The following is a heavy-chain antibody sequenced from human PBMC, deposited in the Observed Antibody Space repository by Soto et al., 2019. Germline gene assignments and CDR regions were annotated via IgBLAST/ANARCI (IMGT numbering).Heavy chain of an antibody. CDR2: VSGGGAST. J-gene: IGHJ3*02. D-gene: IGHD3-10*01. CDR3: AKGIWFGESDGFDI. CDR1: GFTFSSYA. Sequence: GGSLRLSCAASGFTFSSYALSWVRQAPGKGLEWVSAVSGGGASTYYADSVKGRFTTSRDNSKNTLYLQMNSLRVEDAAVYYCAKGIWFGESDGFDIWGQGTMVTVSS. V-gene: IGHV3-23*01.